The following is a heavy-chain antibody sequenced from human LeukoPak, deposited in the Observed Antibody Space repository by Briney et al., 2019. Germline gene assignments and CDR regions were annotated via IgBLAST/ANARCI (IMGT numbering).Heavy chain of an antibody. J-gene: IGHJ6*03. CDR2: IYYSGST. Sequence: TSETLSLTCTVSGGSISSDDWSWIRQPPGNGLEWIGYIYYSGSTNYNPSLKSRVTISVDTAKNQFSLKLSSVTAADTAVYYCARWYYYYMDVWGKGPTVTVSS. V-gene: IGHV4-59*01. CDR1: GGSISSDD. CDR3: ARWYYYYMDV.